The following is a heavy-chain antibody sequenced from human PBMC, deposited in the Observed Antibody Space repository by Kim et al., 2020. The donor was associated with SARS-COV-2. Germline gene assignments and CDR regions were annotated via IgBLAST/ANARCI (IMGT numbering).Heavy chain of an antibody. Sequence: KYLERFQDRLTITSDTSANTVYMELYSLRSEDTAVYYCARITAAATKSFDYWGQGTLVTVST. CDR3: ARITAAATKSFDY. J-gene: IGHJ4*02. D-gene: IGHD2-15*01. V-gene: IGHV1-3*01.